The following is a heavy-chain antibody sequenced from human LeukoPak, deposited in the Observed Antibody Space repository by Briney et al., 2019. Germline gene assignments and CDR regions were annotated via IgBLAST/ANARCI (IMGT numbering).Heavy chain of an antibody. CDR3: VKYGADV. J-gene: IGHJ6*02. V-gene: IGHV3-23*01. D-gene: IGHD3-10*01. Sequence: QPGGSLRLSCAPSGFSVRDNYMNWVRQPPGKGLEWVSAISGSDGSTYYADSVKGRFTISRDNSKNTLYLQMNSLRAEDTAVYYCVKYGADVWGQGTTVTVSS. CDR1: GFSVRDNY. CDR2: ISGSDGST.